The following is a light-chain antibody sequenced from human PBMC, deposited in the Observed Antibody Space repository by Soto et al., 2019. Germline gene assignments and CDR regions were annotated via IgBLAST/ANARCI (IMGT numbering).Light chain of an antibody. CDR2: RAS. CDR3: QHYNSYSEA. CDR1: QSISSW. Sequence: DIQITQSPSTLSASVGDRVTITCRASQSISSWLAWYQQTQGKPPKLLIYRASSLESGVPSRFRGSGSWTEFTLTISRLQPDDFETYYCQHYNSYSEAFGQGTKVDIK. J-gene: IGKJ1*01. V-gene: IGKV1-5*03.